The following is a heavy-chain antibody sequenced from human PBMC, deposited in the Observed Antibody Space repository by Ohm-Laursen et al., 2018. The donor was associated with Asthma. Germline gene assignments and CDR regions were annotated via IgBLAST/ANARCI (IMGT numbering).Heavy chain of an antibody. J-gene: IGHJ5*02. CDR2: IYSDGST. V-gene: IGHV3-53*05. CDR1: GFTVSNTY. CDR3: AKGSLAAADYNWFDP. Sequence: GSLRLSCAASGFTVSNTYMSWVRQAPGRGLEWVSIIYSDGSTYYADSVKGRFTISRDNAKNSLYLQMNSLRTEDTALYYCAKGSLAAADYNWFDPWGQGTLVTVSS. D-gene: IGHD6-13*01.